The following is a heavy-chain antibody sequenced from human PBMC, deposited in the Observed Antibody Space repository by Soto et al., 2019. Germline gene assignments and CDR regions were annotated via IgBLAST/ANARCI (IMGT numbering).Heavy chain of an antibody. J-gene: IGHJ4*02. CDR2: INSNKGTT. CDR1: GYSFTAYY. V-gene: IGHV1-2*02. CDR3: ARDRGQNSGYD. Sequence: ASVKVSCKASGYSFTAYYMHWVRQAPGQGLEWMGWINSNKGTTKYAPKFQGRVTMTRDTSVNTAYMEVRWLTSDDTAVYYCARDRGQNSGYDWGQGTLVTVSS. D-gene: IGHD5-12*01.